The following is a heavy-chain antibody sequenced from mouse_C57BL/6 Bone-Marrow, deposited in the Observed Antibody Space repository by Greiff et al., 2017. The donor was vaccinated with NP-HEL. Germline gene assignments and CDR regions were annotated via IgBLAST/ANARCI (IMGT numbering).Heavy chain of an antibody. CDR1: GYSFTDYN. Sequence: EVQLQQSGPELVKPGASVKISCKASGYSFTDYNMNWVKQSNGKSLEWIGVINPNYGTTSYNQKFKGKATLTVDQSSSTAYMQLNSLTSEDSAVYYCARMEAITTVVARGGYAMDYWGQGTSVTVSS. CDR2: INPNYGTT. J-gene: IGHJ4*01. D-gene: IGHD1-1*01. CDR3: ARMEAITTVVARGGYAMDY. V-gene: IGHV1-39*01.